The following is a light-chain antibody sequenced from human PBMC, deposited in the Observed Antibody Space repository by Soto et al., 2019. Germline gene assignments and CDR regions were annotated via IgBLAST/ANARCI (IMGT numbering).Light chain of an antibody. J-gene: IGKJ1*01. V-gene: IGKV3-15*01. Sequence: EIVMTQSPATLSVSPGERATLSCRASQSVSSNLAWYQQKPGQAPRLLIYGASTRATGIPARFSGSGSGTEFTLTISSLQAEAFAVDYCQQYNNWPPLTFGQGTKVDIK. CDR2: GAS. CDR3: QQYNNWPPLT. CDR1: QSVSSN.